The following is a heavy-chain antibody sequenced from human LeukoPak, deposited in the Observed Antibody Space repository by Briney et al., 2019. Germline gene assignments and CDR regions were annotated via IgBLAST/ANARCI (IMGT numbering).Heavy chain of an antibody. D-gene: IGHD2-2*01. V-gene: IGHV3-23*01. Sequence: PGGSLRLSCAASGFTFSSYAMSWVRQAPGKGLEWVSAISGSGGSTYYADSVKGRFTISRDNSKNTLYLQMNSLRDEDTAVYYCAKDGRYCSSTSCKKEDYWGQRILVTVSS. J-gene: IGHJ4*02. CDR1: GFTFSSYA. CDR3: AKDGRYCSSTSCKKEDY. CDR2: ISGSGGST.